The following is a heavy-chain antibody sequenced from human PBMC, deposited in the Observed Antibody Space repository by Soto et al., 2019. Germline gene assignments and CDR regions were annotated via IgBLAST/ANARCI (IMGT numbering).Heavy chain of an antibody. CDR2: INAGSGNT. J-gene: IGHJ4*02. D-gene: IGHD2-2*01. Sequence: ASVKVSCKASGYTSTNYGMHWVRQAPGQRLEWMGWINAGSGNTKYSQKFQGRITITRDTSASTVYMELSSLRSEDTAVYYCANDIIVIPGAKGLDXSGQGALVTVSS. CDR1: GYTSTNYG. CDR3: ANDIIVIPGAKGLDX. V-gene: IGHV1-3*01.